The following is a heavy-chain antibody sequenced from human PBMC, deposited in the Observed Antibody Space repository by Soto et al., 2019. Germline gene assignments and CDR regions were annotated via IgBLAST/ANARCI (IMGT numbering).Heavy chain of an antibody. CDR3: ARHPRALTYFDY. CDR1: GGSISSGDYY. Sequence: PSETLSLTCTVSGGSISSGDYYWSWIRQPPGKGLEWIGSIYYSGSTYYNPSLKSRVTISVDTSRYQFSLRLSSVTAADTALYFCARHPRALTYFDYWGQGTLVTVSS. CDR2: IYYSGST. V-gene: IGHV4-39*01. J-gene: IGHJ4*02. D-gene: IGHD3-9*01.